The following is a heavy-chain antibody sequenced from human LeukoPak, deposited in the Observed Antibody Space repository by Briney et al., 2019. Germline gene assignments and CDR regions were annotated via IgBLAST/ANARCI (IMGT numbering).Heavy chain of an antibody. CDR2: ISWNSGSI. CDR1: GFTFDDYA. V-gene: IGHV3-9*01. CDR3: AKDRGGYDEIFDY. Sequence: GGSLRLSCAASGFTFDDYAMHWVRQAPGKGLEWVSGISWNSGSIGYADSVKDRFTISRDNAKNSLYLQMNSLRAEDTALYYCAKDRGGYDEIFDYWGQGTLVTVSS. J-gene: IGHJ4*02. D-gene: IGHD5-12*01.